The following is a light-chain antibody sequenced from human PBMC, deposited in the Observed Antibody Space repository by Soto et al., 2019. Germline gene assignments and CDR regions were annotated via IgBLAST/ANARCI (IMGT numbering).Light chain of an antibody. CDR2: DAA. CDR1: SSDVGGSEF. Sequence: QPVLTQPASVSGSPGQSITISCTGSSSDVGGSEFVSWYQQHPGKAPKLMIYDAASRPSGVSDRFSGSKSGNTASLTISGLQAEDDAVYYCSSYTSSSTLVVFGGGTKVTVL. J-gene: IGLJ2*01. CDR3: SSYTSSSTLVV. V-gene: IGLV2-14*01.